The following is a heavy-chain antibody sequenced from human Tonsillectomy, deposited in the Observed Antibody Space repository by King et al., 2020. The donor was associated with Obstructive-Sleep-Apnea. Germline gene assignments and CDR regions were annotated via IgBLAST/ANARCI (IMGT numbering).Heavy chain of an antibody. CDR2: IRYDGSNK. Sequence: VQLVESGGGVVQPGRSLRLSCAASGFTFSSYGMHWVRQAPGKGLEWVAFIRYDGSNKYYADSVKGRFTISRDNSKNTLYLQMNSLRAEDTAVYYCAKEGRAARYAFDIWGQGTMVTVSS. D-gene: IGHD6-6*01. CDR3: AKEGRAARYAFDI. V-gene: IGHV3-30*02. CDR1: GFTFSSYG. J-gene: IGHJ3*02.